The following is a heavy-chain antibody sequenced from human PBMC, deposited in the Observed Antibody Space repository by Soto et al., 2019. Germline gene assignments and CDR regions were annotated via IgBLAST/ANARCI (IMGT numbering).Heavy chain of an antibody. D-gene: IGHD1-26*01. CDR1: GGTFNTYT. V-gene: IGHV1-69*06. J-gene: IGHJ4*02. CDR3: ASWRSYSGSYCFDY. Sequence: QVQLVQSGAEVKKPGASVKVSWEASGGTFNTYTINWVRQAPGRGLEWVGQIVPMYDSVNYAENFQGRVTITADKSTKTAYMELTSIRSEDTALYFCASWRSYSGSYCFDYWGQGTLVTVSS. CDR2: IVPMYDSV.